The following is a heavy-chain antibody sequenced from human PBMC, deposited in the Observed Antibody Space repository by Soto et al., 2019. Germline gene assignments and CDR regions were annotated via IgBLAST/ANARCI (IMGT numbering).Heavy chain of an antibody. CDR1: GYSFSNYG. Sequence: QAQLVQSGAEVKNPGDSVKVSCRASGYSFSNYGVSWIRQAPGQGLEWIGWISGYSGNTHYDQNLQGRVTMTKDTSTSSVYMELRSLRSDDTAVYYCARQGSNVRGGGSPWGQGTVVTVSS. V-gene: IGHV1-18*01. J-gene: IGHJ5*02. D-gene: IGHD3-16*01. CDR2: ISGYSGNT. CDR3: ARQGSNVRGGGSP.